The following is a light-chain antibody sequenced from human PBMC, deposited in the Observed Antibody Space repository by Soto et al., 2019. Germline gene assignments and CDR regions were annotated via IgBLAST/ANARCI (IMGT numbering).Light chain of an antibody. CDR1: QRVSSGY. Sequence: EIVLTQSPGTLSLSPGERATLSCRASQRVSSGYLAWYQQKPGQAPRLLIYGPSIRATGIPDRFSGSGSGTDFTLTISSLQSEDFAVYYCQQYDNWPWTFGQGTKVDI. J-gene: IGKJ1*01. CDR2: GPS. V-gene: IGKV3-20*01. CDR3: QQYDNWPWT.